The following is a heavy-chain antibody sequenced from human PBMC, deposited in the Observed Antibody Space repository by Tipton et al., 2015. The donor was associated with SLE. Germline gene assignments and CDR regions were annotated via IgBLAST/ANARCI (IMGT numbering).Heavy chain of an antibody. CDR2: ISYDGSNK. D-gene: IGHD3-22*01. V-gene: IGHV3-30*04. J-gene: IGHJ4*02. CDR1: GFTFSSYA. Sequence: SLRLSCAASGFTFSSYAMHWVRQAPGKGLEWVAAISYDGSNKYYADSVKGRFSISRDNSKNTLYLQMNSLRAEDTAVYYCAKSYYDSSGYYRFLDYWGQGTLVTVSS. CDR3: AKSYYDSSGYYRFLDY.